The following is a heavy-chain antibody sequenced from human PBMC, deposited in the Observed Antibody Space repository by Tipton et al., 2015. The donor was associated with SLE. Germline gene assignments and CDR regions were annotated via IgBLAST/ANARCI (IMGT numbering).Heavy chain of an antibody. D-gene: IGHD6-19*01. V-gene: IGHV4-61*02. Sequence: TLSLTCTVSGDSISSAPSSGSYYWNWIRQPAGKGLEWIGRIYTSGSTNYNPSLKSRLTISVDTSKNQFSLKLSFVTAADTAVYYCARDLYSSDWKYYGMDVWGQGTTVTVSS. CDR1: GDSISSAPSSGSYY. J-gene: IGHJ6*02. CDR2: IYTSGST. CDR3: ARDLYSSDWKYYGMDV.